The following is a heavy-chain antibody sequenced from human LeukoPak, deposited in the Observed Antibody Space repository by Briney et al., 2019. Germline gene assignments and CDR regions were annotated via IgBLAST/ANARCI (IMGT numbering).Heavy chain of an antibody. V-gene: IGHV4-61*02. D-gene: IGHD3-10*01. CDR1: GGSISSGSYY. J-gene: IGHJ4*02. Sequence: MASQTLSLTCTVSGGSISSGSYYWSWIRQPAGKGLEWIGSIYYSGSTYYNPSLKSRVTISVDTSKNQFSLKLSSVTAADTAVYYCARDGVWFGELTRDYWGQGTLVTVSS. CDR3: ARDGVWFGELTRDY. CDR2: IYYSGST.